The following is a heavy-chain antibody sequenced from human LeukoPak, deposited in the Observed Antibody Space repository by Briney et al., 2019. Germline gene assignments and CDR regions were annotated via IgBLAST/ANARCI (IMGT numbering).Heavy chain of an antibody. D-gene: IGHD3-9*01. CDR2: ISAYNGNT. CDR3: ARETLYYDILTGYPDY. Sequence: ASGKVSCKASGYTFTSYGISWGRQAPGQGLEWMGWISAYNGNTNYAQKLQGRVTMTTDTYTSTAYIEMRSLRSDDTAVYYCARETLYYDILTGYPDYWGQGALVTVSS. V-gene: IGHV1-18*04. J-gene: IGHJ4*02. CDR1: GYTFTSYG.